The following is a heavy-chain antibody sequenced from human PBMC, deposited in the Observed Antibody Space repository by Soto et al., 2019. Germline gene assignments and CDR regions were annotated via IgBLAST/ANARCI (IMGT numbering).Heavy chain of an antibody. Sequence: XETLSLTCSVAGGSISSNSWWIWVRQPPGKGLEWIGGIYHSGSTNYNPSLKSRLTISVDKSRNQFSVKLSSVTAADTAVYYCAVRRDGSGSLDYWGQGTLVTVSS. J-gene: IGHJ4*02. V-gene: IGHV4-4*02. CDR2: IYHSGST. D-gene: IGHD3-10*01. CDR1: GGSISSNSW. CDR3: AVRRDGSGSLDY.